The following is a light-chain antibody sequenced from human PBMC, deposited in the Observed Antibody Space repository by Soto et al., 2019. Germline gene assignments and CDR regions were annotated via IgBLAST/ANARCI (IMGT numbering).Light chain of an antibody. J-gene: IGKJ1*01. V-gene: IGKV3-15*01. CDR2: GAS. CDR3: QQYNNWPRT. Sequence: MEMLQCPVPLSVSAEVRATLSCRASQSVSGNLAWYQQKPGQAPRLLIYGASTRATGIRGRVSGGGSGTEFTLTIGSLQGEDFAVYDCQQYNNWPRTFGQGTKVDIK. CDR1: QSVSGN.